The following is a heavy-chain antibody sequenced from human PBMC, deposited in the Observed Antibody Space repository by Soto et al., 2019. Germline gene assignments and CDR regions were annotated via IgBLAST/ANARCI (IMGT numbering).Heavy chain of an antibody. J-gene: IGHJ1*01. Sequence: QVQLVESGGGVVQPGRSLRLSCAASGFMFSSHGMHWIRQAPGKGLEWVAVIWYDGSNKYYADSVKGRFTISRDNSKNMVYPMMYSMRVEGKAVYYCGPDTLVYWGQGTLVDVSS. V-gene: IGHV3-33*01. CDR3: GPDTLVY. CDR2: IWYDGSNK. CDR1: GFMFSSHG.